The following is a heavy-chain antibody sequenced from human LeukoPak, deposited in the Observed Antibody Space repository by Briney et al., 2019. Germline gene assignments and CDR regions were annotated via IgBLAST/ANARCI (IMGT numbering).Heavy chain of an antibody. CDR2: ISSSGSYI. J-gene: IGHJ5*02. D-gene: IGHD3-3*01. CDR3: ARDRGETYDFWSGSPPNWFDP. Sequence: GGSLRLSCAASGFTFSSYSMNWVRQAPGKGLEWVSSISSSGSYIYYADSVKGRFTFSRDYAKNSLYLQMDNLRAEDTAVYYCARDRGETYDFWSGSPPNWFDPWGQGTLVTVSS. CDR1: GFTFSSYS. V-gene: IGHV3-21*01.